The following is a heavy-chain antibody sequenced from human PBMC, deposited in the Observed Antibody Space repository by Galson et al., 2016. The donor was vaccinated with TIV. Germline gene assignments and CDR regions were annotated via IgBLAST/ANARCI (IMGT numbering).Heavy chain of an antibody. D-gene: IGHD5/OR15-5a*01. CDR1: GFTIGTYA. CDR2: ISASGSHT. J-gene: IGHJ6*02. Sequence: SLRLSCAPSGFTIGTYAMSWVRQAPGKGLAWVSAISASGSHTFYAGSVQGRFTISRDNSRNTPYLQMNGLRPEDTAVYYCAKEVSTVPYGIDLWGQGTTVTVSS. CDR3: AKEVSTVPYGIDL. V-gene: IGHV3-23*01.